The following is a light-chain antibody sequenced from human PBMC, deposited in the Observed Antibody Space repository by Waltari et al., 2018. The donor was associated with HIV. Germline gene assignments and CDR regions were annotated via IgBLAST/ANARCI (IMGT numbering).Light chain of an antibody. CDR1: SSNIGLYH. CDR3: AAWDDRLSGL. CDR2: RDN. Sequence: QSVLTQPPSASGTPGQRVTISCSGGSSNIGLYHVYWYQQFPGTAPKLLIYRDNHRPPGVPVRFSGAKSGTSASLVISGLRSEDEADYYCAAWDDRLSGLFGGGTKVTVL. V-gene: IGLV1-47*01. J-gene: IGLJ2*01.